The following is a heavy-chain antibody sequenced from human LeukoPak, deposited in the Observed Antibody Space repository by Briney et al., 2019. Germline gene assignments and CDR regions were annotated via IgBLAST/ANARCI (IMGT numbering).Heavy chain of an antibody. Sequence: SQTVSLTCTFSGDSISSGGYYWTWIRHHPGKGLEWIGYTYYGGSTYYTPTLESRVSISIDTSAYQFSLKLSSVTAADTAVYYCARSGPHGGWYYFDYWGQGTLLTVSS. D-gene: IGHD6-19*01. V-gene: IGHV4-31*03. CDR1: GDSISSGGYY. CDR2: TYYGGST. CDR3: ARSGPHGGWYYFDY. J-gene: IGHJ4*01.